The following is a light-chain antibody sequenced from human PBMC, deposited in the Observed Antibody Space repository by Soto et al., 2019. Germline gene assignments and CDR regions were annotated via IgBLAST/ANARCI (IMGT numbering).Light chain of an antibody. J-gene: IGKJ5*01. Sequence: VPKLPCTLPVSPGQRATLCWGASQSISTYLPCYQQKPGQAPRLLIYAAPSMPSGIPARFSGSGSGTDFTLTISSLQPEDFAIYYCHQTNSSPLTFGQGTRLEIK. V-gene: IGKV3-11*01. CDR1: QSISTY. CDR2: AAP. CDR3: HQTNSSPLT.